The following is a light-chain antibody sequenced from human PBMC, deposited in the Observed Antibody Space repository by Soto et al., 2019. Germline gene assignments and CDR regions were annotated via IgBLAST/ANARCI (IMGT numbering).Light chain of an antibody. CDR1: QSIGSW. Sequence: DIQMTQSPSTLSASVGDRVTITCRASQSIGSWLAWYQQKPGKAPKLLIYKASILESGVPSRFSGSGSGTEFTLTISSLQPDDFPTYYCQQYNTYWYTFGQGTNLEIK. CDR3: QQYNTYWYT. V-gene: IGKV1-5*03. CDR2: KAS. J-gene: IGKJ2*01.